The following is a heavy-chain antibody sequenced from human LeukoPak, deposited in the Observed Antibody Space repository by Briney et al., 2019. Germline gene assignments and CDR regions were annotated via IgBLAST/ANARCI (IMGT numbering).Heavy chain of an antibody. J-gene: IGHJ4*02. CDR2: INHIGST. CDR1: GGSFSGYY. V-gene: IGHV4-34*01. D-gene: IGHD5-12*01. CDR3: ASLGYSGYDYHY. Sequence: SQTLSLTCAVYGGSFSGYYWSWIRQPPGKGLEWLGEINHIGSTNYNPSLKSRVTISVDTSKNQFSLKLSSVTAADTAVYYCASLGYSGYDYHYWGQGTLVTVSS.